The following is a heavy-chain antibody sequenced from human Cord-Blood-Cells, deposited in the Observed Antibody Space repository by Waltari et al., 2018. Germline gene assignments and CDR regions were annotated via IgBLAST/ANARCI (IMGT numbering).Heavy chain of an antibody. CDR3: ARGSYDYVWGSYRYTRRYFDY. Sequence: QVQLQQWGAGLLKPSETLSLTCAVYGGSFSGYYWSWIRQHPGKGLEWIGEINHSGSTNYNPSLKSRVTISVDTSKNQFSLKLSSVTAADTAVYYCARGSYDYVWGSYRYTRRYFDYWGQGTLVTVSS. CDR1: GGSFSGYY. J-gene: IGHJ4*02. CDR2: INHSGST. D-gene: IGHD3-16*02. V-gene: IGHV4-34*01.